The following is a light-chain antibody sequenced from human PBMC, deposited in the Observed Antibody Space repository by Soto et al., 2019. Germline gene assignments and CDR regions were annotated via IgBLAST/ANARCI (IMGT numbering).Light chain of an antibody. CDR3: SSYSISTAYV. V-gene: IGLV2-14*01. Sequence: QSALTQPASVSGSPGQSITISCTGTSSDVGGYDYVSWYQLHPGKAPKLMVYEVTNRPSGVSNRFSGSKSGNTASLTISGLQAEDEADYFCSSYSISTAYVFGPRTKGTVL. CDR1: SSDVGGYDY. CDR2: EVT. J-gene: IGLJ1*01.